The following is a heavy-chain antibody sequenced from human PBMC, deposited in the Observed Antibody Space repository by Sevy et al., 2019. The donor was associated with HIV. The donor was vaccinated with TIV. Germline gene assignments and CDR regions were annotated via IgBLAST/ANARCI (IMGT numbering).Heavy chain of an antibody. CDR1: GFTFSSYS. D-gene: IGHD2-2*02. CDR2: ISSSSSYT. CDR3: ARDDIVVVPAAISRYYYYYGMDV. Sequence: GGSLRLSCAASGFTFSSYSMNWVRQAPGKGLEWVSSISSSSSYTYYADSVKGGFTISRDNAKNSLYLQMNSLRAEDTAVYYCARDDIVVVPAAISRYYYYYGMDVWGQGTTVTVSS. J-gene: IGHJ6*02. V-gene: IGHV3-21*01.